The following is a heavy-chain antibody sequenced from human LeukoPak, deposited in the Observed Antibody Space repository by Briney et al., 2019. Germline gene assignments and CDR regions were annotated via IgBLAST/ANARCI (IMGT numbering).Heavy chain of an antibody. V-gene: IGHV1-69*04. CDR2: IIPIFGIA. J-gene: IGHJ4*02. CDR3: ARSVVIAAAGTGGHFDY. Sequence: ASVKVSCKASGGTFSSYAISWVRQAPGQGLEWMGRIIPIFGIANYAQEFQGRVTITADKSTSTAYMELSSLRSEDTAVYYCARSVVIAAAGTGGHFDYWGQGTLVTVSS. CDR1: GGTFSSYA. D-gene: IGHD6-13*01.